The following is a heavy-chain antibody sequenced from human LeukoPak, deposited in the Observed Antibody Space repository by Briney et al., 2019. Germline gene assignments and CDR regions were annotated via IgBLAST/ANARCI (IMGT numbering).Heavy chain of an antibody. CDR3: AMILAGSINWFDP. CDR2: INHSGST. J-gene: IGHJ5*02. V-gene: IGHV4-34*01. CDR1: GGSFSGYY. D-gene: IGHD6-19*01. Sequence: PSETLSLTCAVYGGSFSGYYWSWIRQPPGKGLEWIGEINHSGSTNYNPSLKSRVTISVDTSKNQFSLELSSVTAADTAVYYCAMILAGSINWFDPWGQGTLVTVSS.